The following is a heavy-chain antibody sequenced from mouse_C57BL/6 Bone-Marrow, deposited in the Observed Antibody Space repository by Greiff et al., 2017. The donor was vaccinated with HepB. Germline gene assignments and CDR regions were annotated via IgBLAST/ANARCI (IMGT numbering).Heavy chain of an antibody. V-gene: IGHV1-59*01. J-gene: IGHJ3*01. CDR3: ARGSDGYYFAY. CDR1: GYTFTSYW. D-gene: IGHD2-3*01. Sequence: VQLQQPGAELVRPGTSVKLSCKASGYTFTSYWMHWVKQRPGQGLEWIGVIDPSDSYTNYNQKFKGKATLTVDTSSSTAYMQLSSLTSEDSAVYYCARGSDGYYFAYWGQGTLVTVSA. CDR2: IDPSDSYT.